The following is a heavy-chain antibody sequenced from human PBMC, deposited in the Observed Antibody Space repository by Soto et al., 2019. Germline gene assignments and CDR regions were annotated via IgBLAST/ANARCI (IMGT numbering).Heavy chain of an antibody. V-gene: IGHV4-4*07. CDR2: VYVTGTT. J-gene: IGHJ5*01. Sequence: SETLSLTCTVSGASISDYYWSWIRQPAGQALEWIGRVYVTGTTYFNPSLKSRVTMSVDTSNNQVSLKLSSVTAADSAIYYCARDGEYTSGWYSFDSWGPGTLVTVSS. CDR3: ARDGEYTSGWYSFDS. CDR1: GASISDYY. D-gene: IGHD6-19*01.